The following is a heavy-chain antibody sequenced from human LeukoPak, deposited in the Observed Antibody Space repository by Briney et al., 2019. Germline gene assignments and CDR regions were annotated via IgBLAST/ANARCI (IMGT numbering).Heavy chain of an antibody. D-gene: IGHD2-21*02. Sequence: ASVKVSCKASGYTFTSYYMHWVRQAPGQGLEWMGIINPSGGSTSYAQKFQGRVTMTRDTSTSTVYMELSSLRSEDTAVYYCARPYRAYCGGDCYLDYWGQGTLVTVSS. V-gene: IGHV1-46*01. CDR1: GYTFTSYY. CDR3: ARPYRAYCGGDCYLDY. CDR2: INPSGGST. J-gene: IGHJ4*02.